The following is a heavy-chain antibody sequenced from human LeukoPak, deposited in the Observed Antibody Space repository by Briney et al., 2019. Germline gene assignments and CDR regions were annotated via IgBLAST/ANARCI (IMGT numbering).Heavy chain of an antibody. V-gene: IGHV1-3*03. D-gene: IGHD4-11*01. CDR1: GYTFTSYA. J-gene: IGHJ6*03. CDR3: ARSSNYYYYMDV. CDR2: INAGNGNT. Sequence: ASVKVSCKASGYTFTSYAKHWVRQAPGQRLEWMGWINAGNGNTKYSQEFQGRVTITRDTSASTAYMELSSLRSEDMAVYYCARSSNYYYYMDVWGKGTTVTVSS.